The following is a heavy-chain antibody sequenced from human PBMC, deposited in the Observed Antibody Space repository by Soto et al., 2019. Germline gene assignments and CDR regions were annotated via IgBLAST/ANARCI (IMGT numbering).Heavy chain of an antibody. CDR1: GGTFSSYA. CDR3: ASHYDSSGYYYRGLDY. J-gene: IGHJ4*02. D-gene: IGHD3-22*01. Sequence: SVKVSCKASGGTFSSYAISWVRQAPGQGLEWMGGIIPIFGTADYAQKFQGRVTITADESTSTAYMELSSLRSEDTAVYYCASHYDSSGYYYRGLDYWGQGTQVTVSS. V-gene: IGHV1-69*13. CDR2: IIPIFGTA.